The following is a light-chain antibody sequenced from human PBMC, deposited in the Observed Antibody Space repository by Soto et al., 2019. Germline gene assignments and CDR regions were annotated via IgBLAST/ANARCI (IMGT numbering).Light chain of an antibody. Sequence: DIQMTQSPSTLSASVGARATITCLASQSIIRLLAWFQQKPGKAPEILIYKASSLESGVPSRFSGSGSGTEFTLTISSLQPDDSATYYCLQYYDYRTFGQGTKVDIK. CDR2: KAS. CDR1: QSIIRL. CDR3: LQYYDYRT. J-gene: IGKJ1*01. V-gene: IGKV1-5*03.